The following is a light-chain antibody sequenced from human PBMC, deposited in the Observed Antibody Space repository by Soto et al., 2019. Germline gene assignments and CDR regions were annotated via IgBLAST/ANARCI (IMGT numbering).Light chain of an antibody. CDR3: QRARSFPLT. Sequence: DIKMTQSPSSVSASVGHRVTITCRASEGISSWLGWYQQKPGRAPKLLIYSVPSLQNGAPSKFTGSGSGTDFTLTITSLPPDDTALYYGQRARSFPLTFGGGTKVEIK. J-gene: IGKJ4*01. CDR2: SVP. CDR1: EGISSW. V-gene: IGKV1-12*01.